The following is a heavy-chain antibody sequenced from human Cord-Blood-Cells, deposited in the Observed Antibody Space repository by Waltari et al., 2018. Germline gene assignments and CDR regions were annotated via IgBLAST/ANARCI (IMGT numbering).Heavy chain of an antibody. J-gene: IGHJ3*02. CDR2: IYHSGST. CDR1: GYSISSGYY. D-gene: IGHD4-17*01. V-gene: IGHV4-38-2*01. Sequence: QVQLQESSPGLVKPSETLSLTCAVSGYSISSGYYWGWIRQPPGKGLEWIWSIYHSGSTYYNPSLKSRVTISVDTSKNQFSLKLSSVTAADTAVYYCARLEADYGDYLGAFDIWGQGTMVTVSS. CDR3: ARLEADYGDYLGAFDI.